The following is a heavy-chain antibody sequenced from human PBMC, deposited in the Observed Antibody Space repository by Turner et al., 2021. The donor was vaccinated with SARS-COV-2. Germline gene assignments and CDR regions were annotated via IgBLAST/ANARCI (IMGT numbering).Heavy chain of an antibody. Sequence: QVQLVESGGGVVQPGRSLRLSCAASGITFSSHGMHWVRQAPGKGLEWVAVIWSDGSQKYYADSVKGRFTISRDNSKNMVYLQMNSLRAEDTAVYYCARLDDSGHWGAFDIWGQGTMVTVSS. J-gene: IGHJ3*02. CDR1: GITFSSHG. CDR3: ARLDDSGHWGAFDI. CDR2: IWSDGSQK. D-gene: IGHD3-22*01. V-gene: IGHV3-33*01.